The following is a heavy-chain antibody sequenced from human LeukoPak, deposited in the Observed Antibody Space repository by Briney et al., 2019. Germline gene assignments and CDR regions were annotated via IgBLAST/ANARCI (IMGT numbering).Heavy chain of an antibody. J-gene: IGHJ4*02. CDR3: AKDRAILGCY. CDR1: GFSFSSYA. CDR2: ISGSGGST. Sequence: PGGSVRLSCAASGFSFSSYAMSWVPQAPGKGLEWVSAISGSGGSTYYADSVKGRFTISRDNSKNTLYLQMNSLRAEDTAVYYCAKDRAILGCYWGQGTLVTVSS. V-gene: IGHV3-23*01. D-gene: IGHD2-15*01.